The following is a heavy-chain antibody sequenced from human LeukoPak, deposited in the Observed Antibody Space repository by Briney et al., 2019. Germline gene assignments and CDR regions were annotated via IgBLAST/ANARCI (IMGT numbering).Heavy chain of an antibody. CDR1: GFTFSSYW. D-gene: IGHD3-10*01. J-gene: IGHJ4*02. CDR2: VDRDGSGT. Sequence: GGSLRLSCAASGFTFSSYWMHWVRQAPGKGLVWVSRVDRDGSGTSYADSVKGRFTISRDNAKNSLYLQMNSLRVEDTAVYYCVRDSGSGSSTSDYWGQGTLVTVSS. V-gene: IGHV3-74*01. CDR3: VRDSGSGSSTSDY.